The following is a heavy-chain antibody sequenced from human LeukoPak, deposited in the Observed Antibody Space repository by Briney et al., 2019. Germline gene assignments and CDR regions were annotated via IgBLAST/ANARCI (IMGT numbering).Heavy chain of an antibody. J-gene: IGHJ4*02. V-gene: IGHV4-39*07. CDR1: GGSIRSSYYY. CDR3: ASHIAARPLDY. CDR2: IYDSGST. Sequence: PSETLSLTCTVSGGSIRSSYYYWGWIRQPPGKGLEWIGSIYDSGSTYYNPSLKSRVTISVDTSKNQFSLKLSSVTAADTAVYYCASHIAARPLDYWGQGTLVTVSS. D-gene: IGHD6-6*01.